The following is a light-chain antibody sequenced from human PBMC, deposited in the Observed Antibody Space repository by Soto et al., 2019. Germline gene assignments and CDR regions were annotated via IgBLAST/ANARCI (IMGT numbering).Light chain of an antibody. J-gene: IGKJ1*01. V-gene: IGKV3-20*01. CDR3: QQYATSPTT. CDR1: QSVSSSY. CDR2: GAS. Sequence: ENVLTQSPGTLSLSPGERATLSCRASQSVSSSYLAWYQHKPGQAPRFLIYGASTRATGIPDRFSGSGSGTDFTLTISRLEPEDFAVYYCQQYATSPTTVGQGTKVDIK.